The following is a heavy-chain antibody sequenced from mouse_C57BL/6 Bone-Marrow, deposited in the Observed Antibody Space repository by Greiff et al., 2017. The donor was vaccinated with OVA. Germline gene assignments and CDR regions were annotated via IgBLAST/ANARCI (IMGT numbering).Heavy chain of an antibody. CDR1: GYTFTSYG. J-gene: IGHJ2*01. V-gene: IGHV1-81*01. Sequence: QVHVKQSGAELARPGASVKLSCKASGYTFTSYGISWVKQRTGQGLEWIGEIYPRSGNTYYNEKFKGKATLTADKSSSTAYMELRSLTSEDSAVYFCARRRDYDFDYWGQGTTLTVSS. CDR3: ARRRDYDFDY. D-gene: IGHD2-4*01. CDR2: IYPRSGNT.